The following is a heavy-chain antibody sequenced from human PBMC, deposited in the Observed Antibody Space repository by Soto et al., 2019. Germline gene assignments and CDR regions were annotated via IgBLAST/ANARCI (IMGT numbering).Heavy chain of an antibody. CDR2: IIPILGIA. J-gene: IGHJ4*02. V-gene: IGHV1-69*10. D-gene: IGHD3-22*01. Sequence: ASVKVSCKASGGTFSSYAISWVRQAPGQGLEWMGGIIPILGIANYAQKFQGRVTITADKSTSTAYMELSSLRSEDTAVYYCADSGAYDSSGYYFDYWGQGTLVTVSS. CDR1: GGTFSSYA. CDR3: ADSGAYDSSGYYFDY.